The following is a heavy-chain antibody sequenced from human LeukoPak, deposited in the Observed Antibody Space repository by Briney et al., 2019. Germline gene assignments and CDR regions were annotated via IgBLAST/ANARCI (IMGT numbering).Heavy chain of an antibody. V-gene: IGHV1-69*01. Sequence: SVKVSCKASGGTFSSYAVSWVRQAPGQGLEWMGGIIPIFGTANYAQKFQGRVTITADESTSTAYMELSSLRSEDTAVYYCARGRAVAWVFDLWGRGTLVTVSS. J-gene: IGHJ2*01. CDR2: IIPIFGTA. D-gene: IGHD6-19*01. CDR3: ARGRAVAWVFDL. CDR1: GGTFSSYA.